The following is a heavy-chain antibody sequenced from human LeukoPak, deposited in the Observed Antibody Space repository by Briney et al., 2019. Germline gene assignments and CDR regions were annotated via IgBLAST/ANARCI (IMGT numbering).Heavy chain of an antibody. Sequence: GGSLRLSCAASGFTFSGYWVSWVRQAPGKGLEWVANIKQDGSEKYYVDSVKGRFTISRDNAKNSLYLQMNSLRAEDTAVYYCARDGYSGYAYDYWGQGTLVTVSS. J-gene: IGHJ4*02. CDR3: ARDGYSGYAYDY. V-gene: IGHV3-7*01. D-gene: IGHD5-12*01. CDR1: GFTFSGYW. CDR2: IKQDGSEK.